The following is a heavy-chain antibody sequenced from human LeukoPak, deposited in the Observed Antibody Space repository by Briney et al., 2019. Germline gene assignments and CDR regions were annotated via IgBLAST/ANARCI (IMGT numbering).Heavy chain of an antibody. CDR1: GGSISSYY. CDR2: IYYSGST. J-gene: IGHJ3*02. CDR3: ARQITITIFRVVTHAFDI. V-gene: IGHV4-59*05. Sequence: SETLSLTCTVSGGSISSYYWSWIRQPPGEGLEWIGSIYYSGSTYYNPSLKSRVTISVDTSKNQFSLKLSSVTAADTAVYYCARQITITIFRVVTHAFDIWGQGTMVTVSS. D-gene: IGHD3-3*01.